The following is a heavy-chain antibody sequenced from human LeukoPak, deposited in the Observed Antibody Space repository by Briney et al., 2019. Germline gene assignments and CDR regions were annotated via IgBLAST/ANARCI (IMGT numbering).Heavy chain of an antibody. CDR2: IYHSGST. CDR3: ARDKRIAVAGSGGAYYFDY. J-gene: IGHJ4*02. V-gene: IGHV4-34*01. Sequence: SETLSLTCAVYGGSFSGYYWSWIRQPPGKGLEWIGEIYHSGSTNYNPSLKSRVTISVDKSKNQFSLKLSSVTAADTAVYYCARDKRIAVAGSGGAYYFDYWGQGTLVTVSS. CDR1: GGSFSGYY. D-gene: IGHD6-19*01.